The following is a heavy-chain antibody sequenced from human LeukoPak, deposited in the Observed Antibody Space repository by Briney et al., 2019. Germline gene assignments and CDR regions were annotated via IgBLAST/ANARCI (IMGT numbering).Heavy chain of an antibody. D-gene: IGHD3-3*01. Sequence: SETLSLTCTVSGGSISSYYWSWIRQPAGKGLEWIGRIYTSGSTNYNPSLKSRVTMSVDTSKNQFSLKLSSVTAADTAVYYCARSIGGFWSQHYYYYYYMDVWGEGTTVTVSS. CDR1: GGSISSYY. V-gene: IGHV4-4*07. J-gene: IGHJ6*03. CDR3: ARSIGGFWSQHYYYYYYMDV. CDR2: IYTSGST.